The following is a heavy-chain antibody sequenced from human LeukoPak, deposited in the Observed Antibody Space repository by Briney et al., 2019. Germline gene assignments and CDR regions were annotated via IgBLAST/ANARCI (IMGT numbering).Heavy chain of an antibody. J-gene: IGHJ6*03. D-gene: IGHD1-26*01. CDR1: GGSFSGYY. Sequence: SETLSLTCAVYGGSFSGYYWSWIRQPPGKGLEWIGEINHSGSTNYNPSLKSRVTISVDTSKNQFSLKLSSVTAANTAFYYCASQGHHGKIVGTTLSYFYMDVWGKGTTVTVSS. V-gene: IGHV4-34*01. CDR2: INHSGST. CDR3: ASQGHHGKIVGTTLSYFYMDV.